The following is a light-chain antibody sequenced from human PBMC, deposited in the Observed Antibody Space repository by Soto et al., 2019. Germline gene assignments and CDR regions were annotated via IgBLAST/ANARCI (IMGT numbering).Light chain of an antibody. V-gene: IGKV3-15*01. CDR3: QQYSNWPPIT. CDR2: DTS. CDR1: QSISGN. J-gene: IGKJ5*01. Sequence: EIVMTQIPAILSVSPGERVTLSCRASQSISGNLAWYQHKPGQAPRLLIYDTSTRATGIPARFSGSGSGTEFTLTISSLQSEDFAVYYCQQYSNWPPITFGQGTRLEIK.